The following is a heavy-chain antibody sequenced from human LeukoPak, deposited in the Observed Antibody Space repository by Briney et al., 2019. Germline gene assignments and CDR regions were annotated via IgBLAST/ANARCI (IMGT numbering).Heavy chain of an antibody. Sequence: GSLELPFATPGFPFSSYSMSWVRPAPGKGLEWVPGISGSGGSTYYADSVKGRFTISRDNSKNTLYLQMNSLRAEDTAVYYCAKPETYYYDSSGYYYGYWGQGTLVTVSS. J-gene: IGHJ4*02. CDR3: AKPETYYYDSSGYYYGY. CDR1: GFPFSSYS. CDR2: ISGSGGST. D-gene: IGHD3-22*01. V-gene: IGHV3-23*01.